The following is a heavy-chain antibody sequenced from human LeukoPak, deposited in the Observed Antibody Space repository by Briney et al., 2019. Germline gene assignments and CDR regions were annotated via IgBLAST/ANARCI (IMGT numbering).Heavy chain of an antibody. CDR2: ISSSSSYI. CDR1: GFTFSSYS. Sequence: PGGSLRLSCAASGFTFSSYSMNWVRQAPGKGLEWVSSISSSSSYIYYADSVKGRFTISRDNAKNSLHLQMNSLRAEDTAVYYCARDINYYGSGSYQDYWGQGTLVTVSS. CDR3: ARDINYYGSGSYQDY. V-gene: IGHV3-21*01. D-gene: IGHD3-10*01. J-gene: IGHJ4*02.